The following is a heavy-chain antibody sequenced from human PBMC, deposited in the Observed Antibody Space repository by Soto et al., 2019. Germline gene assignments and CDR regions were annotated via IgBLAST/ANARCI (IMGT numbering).Heavy chain of an antibody. V-gene: IGHV3-13*01. CDR1: GFSFSDYD. CDR2: VGTEGDT. D-gene: IGHD1-26*01. CDR3: AKDVVVGATTGLGDYYYYYGMDV. J-gene: IGHJ6*02. Sequence: EVQLEESGGGLVQPGGSLRLSCETSGFSFSDYDMHWVRQAPGKGLQWVSAVGTEGDTYYPDFVKGRFTISRDNSKNTLYLQMNSLRAEDTAVYYCAKDVVVGATTGLGDYYYYYGMDVWGQGTTVTVSS.